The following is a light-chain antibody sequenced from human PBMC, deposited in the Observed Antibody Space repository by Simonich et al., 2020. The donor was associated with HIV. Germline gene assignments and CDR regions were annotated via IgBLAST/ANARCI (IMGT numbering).Light chain of an antibody. CDR1: QSVSSN. CDR2: GAS. J-gene: IGKJ2*01. CDR3: HQYYSSPYI. Sequence: EIVMTQSPATLSVSPGERATLSRRARQSVSSNLAWYHQKPGQTPRLLTYGASTRATGIPARFSGSGSGTEFTLPISSMQSEDVAIYYCHQYYSSPYIFGQGTKLEIK. V-gene: IGKV3-15*01.